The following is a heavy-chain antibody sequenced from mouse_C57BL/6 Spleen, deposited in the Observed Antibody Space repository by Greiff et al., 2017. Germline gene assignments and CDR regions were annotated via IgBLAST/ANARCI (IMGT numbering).Heavy chain of an antibody. CDR2: IDPSDSET. Sequence: VQLQQPGAELVRPGSSVKLSCKASGYTFTSYWMHWVKQRPIQGLEWIGNIDPSDSETHYNQKFKDKATLTVDKSSSTAYMQRSSLTSEDSAVYYCARGDDGYFYAMDYWGQGTSVTVSS. D-gene: IGHD2-3*01. V-gene: IGHV1-52*01. CDR3: ARGDDGYFYAMDY. J-gene: IGHJ4*01. CDR1: GYTFTSYW.